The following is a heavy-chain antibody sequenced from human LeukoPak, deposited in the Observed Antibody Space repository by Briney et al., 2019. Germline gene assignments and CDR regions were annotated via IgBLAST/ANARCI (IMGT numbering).Heavy chain of an antibody. CDR1: GFTFSDYY. D-gene: IGHD1-26*01. V-gene: IGHV3-11*04. Sequence: TGGSLRLSCAASGFTFSDYYMSWIRQAPGKGLEWVSYISSSGSTIYYADSVKGRFTISRDNAKNSLYLQMNSLRAEDTAVYYCARDKEWELQYYYYYMDVWGKGTTVTVSS. CDR3: ARDKEWELQYYYYYMDV. CDR2: ISSSGSTI. J-gene: IGHJ6*03.